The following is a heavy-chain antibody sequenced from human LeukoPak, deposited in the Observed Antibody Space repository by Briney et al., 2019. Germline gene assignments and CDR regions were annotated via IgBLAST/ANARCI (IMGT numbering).Heavy chain of an antibody. J-gene: IGHJ3*02. Sequence: GGSLRLSCAASGVTFSDYYMSWVRQAPGKGLEWVSYISSSGSTIYYADSVKGRFTISRDNAKNSLYLQMNSLRAEDTAVYYCARNRGSNMARYFDIWGQGTMVTVSS. CDR1: GVTFSDYY. V-gene: IGHV3-11*04. CDR3: ARNRGSNMARYFDI. CDR2: ISSSGSTI. D-gene: IGHD1-1*01.